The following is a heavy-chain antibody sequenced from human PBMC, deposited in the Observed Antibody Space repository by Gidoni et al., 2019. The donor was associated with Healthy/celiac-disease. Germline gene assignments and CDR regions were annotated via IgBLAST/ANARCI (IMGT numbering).Heavy chain of an antibody. CDR2: IYYSGST. CDR1: GGSISSSSYY. Sequence: QLQLQESGPGLVKPSETLYLTCPVSGGSISSSSYYWGWIRQPPGKWLEWIGSIYYSGSTYYNPSLKSRVTISVDTSKNQFSLKLSSVTAADTAVYYCARHRYDHSPYMMDVWGQGTTVTVSS. J-gene: IGHJ6*02. D-gene: IGHD3-16*01. CDR3: ARHRYDHSPYMMDV. V-gene: IGHV4-39*01.